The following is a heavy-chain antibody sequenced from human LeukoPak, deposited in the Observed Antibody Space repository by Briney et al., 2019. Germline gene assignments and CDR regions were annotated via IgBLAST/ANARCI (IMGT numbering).Heavy chain of an antibody. V-gene: IGHV3-48*01. D-gene: IGHD3-16*01. CDR2: ISSSTSTI. J-gene: IGHJ4*02. CDR3: ARRFGY. Sequence: PGGSLRLSCAASGLTISSYSMNWVRQAPGKGLQWVSYISSSTSTIYYADSVKGRFTISRDNAKNSLYLQMDSLRAEDTAVYYCARRFGYWGQGTLVTVSS. CDR1: GLTISSYS.